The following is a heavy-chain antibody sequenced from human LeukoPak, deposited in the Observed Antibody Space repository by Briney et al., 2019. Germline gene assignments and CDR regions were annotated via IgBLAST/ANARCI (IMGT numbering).Heavy chain of an antibody. D-gene: IGHD3-10*01. V-gene: IGHV3-53*01. J-gene: IGHJ4*02. CDR1: GFTVSSNY. CDR3: ARTKIDYVSSGDIDY. Sequence: GGSLRLSCAASGFTVSSNYMSWVRQAPGKGLEWVSVIYSGGSTYCADSVKGRFTISRDNSKNTLYLQMNSLRAEDTAVYYCARTKIDYVSSGDIDYWGQGTLVTVSS. CDR2: IYSGGST.